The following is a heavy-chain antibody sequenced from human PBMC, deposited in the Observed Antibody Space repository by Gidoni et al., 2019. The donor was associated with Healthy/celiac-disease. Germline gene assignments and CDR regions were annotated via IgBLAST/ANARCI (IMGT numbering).Heavy chain of an antibody. CDR1: GFTFSSYG. V-gene: IGHV3-33*01. J-gene: IGHJ4*02. Sequence: QVQLVASGGGVVQPGRSLRLSCAASGFTFSSYGMHWVRQAPGKGLEWVAVIWYDGSNKYYADSVKGRFTISRDNSKNTLYLQMNSLRAEDTAVYYCARGDYYDSSGYPDYWGQGTLVTVSS. CDR3: ARGDYYDSSGYPDY. D-gene: IGHD3-22*01. CDR2: IWYDGSNK.